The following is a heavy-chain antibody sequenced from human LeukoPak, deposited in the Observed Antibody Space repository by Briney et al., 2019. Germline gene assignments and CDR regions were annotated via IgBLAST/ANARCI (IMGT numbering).Heavy chain of an antibody. D-gene: IGHD3-22*01. CDR2: IYYSGST. Sequence: PSETLSLTCTVSGGSISNYYWSWIRQPPGKGLEWIGYIYYSGSTKYNPSLKSRVTISVDTSKNQFSLRLSSVTAADTAVYYCARARYYYDSSGYYQFDYWGQGTLVTVSS. V-gene: IGHV4-59*01. CDR3: ARARYYYDSSGYYQFDY. J-gene: IGHJ4*02. CDR1: GGSISNYY.